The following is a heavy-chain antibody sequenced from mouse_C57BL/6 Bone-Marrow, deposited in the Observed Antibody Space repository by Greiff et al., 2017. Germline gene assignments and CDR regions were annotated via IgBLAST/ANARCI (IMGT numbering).Heavy chain of an antibody. V-gene: IGHV1-72*01. J-gene: IGHJ2*01. CDR2: IDPNSGGT. CDR1: GYTFTSYW. D-gene: IGHD2-5*01. CDR3: ARSPLAYYSNRYYFDY. Sequence: VQLQQPGAELVKPGASVKLSCKASGYTFTSYWIHWVKQRPGRGLEWIGRIDPNSGGTKYNEKFKSKATLTVDKPSSTAYMQLSSLTSEDSAVYYCARSPLAYYSNRYYFDYWGQGTTLTVSS.